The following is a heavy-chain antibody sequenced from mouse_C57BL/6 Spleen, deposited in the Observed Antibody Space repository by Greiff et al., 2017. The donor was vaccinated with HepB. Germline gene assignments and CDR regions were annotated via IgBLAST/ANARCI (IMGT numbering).Heavy chain of an antibody. CDR1: GYTFTSYW. D-gene: IGHD1-1*01. V-gene: IGHV1-64*01. J-gene: IGHJ1*03. Sequence: QVQLQQPGAELVKPGASVKLSCKASGYTFTSYWMHWVKQRPGQGLEWIGMIHPNSGSTNYNEKFKSKATLTVDKSSSTAYMQLSSLTSEDSAVYYCARRGTVVADWYFDVWGTGTTVTVSS. CDR3: ARRGTVVADWYFDV. CDR2: IHPNSGST.